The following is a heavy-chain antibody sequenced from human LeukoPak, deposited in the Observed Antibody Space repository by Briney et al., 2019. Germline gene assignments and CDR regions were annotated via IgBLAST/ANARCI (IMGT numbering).Heavy chain of an antibody. J-gene: IGHJ6*02. CDR2: IYYSGST. V-gene: IGHV4-39*01. CDR1: GGSISSNTYY. D-gene: IGHD2-21*02. CDR3: ARHPQRSLGVTTSGPYYYAMDV. Sequence: SETLSLTCTVSGGSISSNTYYWAWIRQPPGKGLEWTGTIYYSGSTLYNPSLKSRVAISVDTSKNQFSLRLSSVTAADTAVYYCARHPQRSLGVTTSGPYYYAMDVWGQGTTVTVSS.